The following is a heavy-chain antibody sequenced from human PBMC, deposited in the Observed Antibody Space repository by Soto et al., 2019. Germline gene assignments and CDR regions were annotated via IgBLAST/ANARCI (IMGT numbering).Heavy chain of an antibody. V-gene: IGHV3-53*01. CDR2: IYSGGST. CDR1: GFTVSSNY. Sequence: SLRLSCAASGFTVSSNYMSWVRQAPGKGLEWVSVIYSGGSTYYADSVKGRFTISRDNSKNTLYLQMNSLRAEDTAVYYCARDPDYYGSGSPWGQGTLVTVSS. J-gene: IGHJ5*02. CDR3: ARDPDYYGSGSP. D-gene: IGHD3-10*01.